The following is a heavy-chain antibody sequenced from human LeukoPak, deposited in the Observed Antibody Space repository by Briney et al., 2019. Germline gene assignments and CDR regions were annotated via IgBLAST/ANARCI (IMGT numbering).Heavy chain of an antibody. V-gene: IGHV3-9*01. CDR1: GFTFDDYA. J-gene: IGHJ4*02. Sequence: GRSLRLSCAASGFTFDDYAMHWVRQAPGKGLEWVSGISWNSGSIGYADSVKGRFTISRDNAKNSLYLQMNSLRAEDTALYYCAKGSTMVRGALDYWGQGTLVTVSS. CDR3: AKGSTMVRGALDY. CDR2: ISWNSGSI. D-gene: IGHD3-10*01.